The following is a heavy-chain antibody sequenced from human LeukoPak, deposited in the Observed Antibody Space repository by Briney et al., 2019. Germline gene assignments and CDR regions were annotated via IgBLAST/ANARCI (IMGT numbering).Heavy chain of an antibody. D-gene: IGHD6-19*01. Sequence: GASVKVSRKASGYTFTSYYMHWVGQAPGQGLEWMGIINPSGGSTSYAQKFQGRVTMTRDTSTSTVYMELSSLRSEDTAVYYCAREVAGTGYFDYWGQGTLVTVSS. J-gene: IGHJ4*02. CDR3: AREVAGTGYFDY. CDR1: GYTFTSYY. V-gene: IGHV1-46*01. CDR2: INPSGGST.